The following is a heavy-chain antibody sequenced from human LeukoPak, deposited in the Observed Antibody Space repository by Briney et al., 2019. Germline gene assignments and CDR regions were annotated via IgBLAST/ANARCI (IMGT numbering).Heavy chain of an antibody. CDR2: ISYDGSNK. D-gene: IGHD1-26*01. Sequence: GRSLRLSCAASGFTFSSYAMHWVRQAPGKGLEWVAVISYDGSNKYYADCVKGRFTISRDNSNSTLYLQMNSLRAEDTAVYYCARAGYSGSHFGYWGQGTLVTVSS. CDR1: GFTFSSYA. V-gene: IGHV3-30*01. J-gene: IGHJ4*02. CDR3: ARAGYSGSHFGY.